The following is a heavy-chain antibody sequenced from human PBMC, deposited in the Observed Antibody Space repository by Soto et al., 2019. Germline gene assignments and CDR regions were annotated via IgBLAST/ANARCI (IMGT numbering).Heavy chain of an antibody. Sequence: EVQLLESGGGLVQPGGSLRLSCAASGLTFSSGAMSWVRQAPGKGLEWVSSISGAGGSTSYADSVKGRFTVSRDNSKNTVDLYMNNLRADDTAVYYCAKGNWGHVAAFHFDWWGQGTLVTVSS. J-gene: IGHJ4*02. CDR1: GLTFSSGA. D-gene: IGHD6-19*01. CDR3: AKGNWGHVAAFHFDW. V-gene: IGHV3-23*01. CDR2: ISGAGGST.